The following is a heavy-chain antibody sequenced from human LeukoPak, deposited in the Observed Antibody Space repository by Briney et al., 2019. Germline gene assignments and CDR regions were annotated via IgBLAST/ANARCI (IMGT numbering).Heavy chain of an antibody. J-gene: IGHJ4*02. CDR2: INHSGST. V-gene: IGHV4-34*01. CDR1: GGSFSGYY. D-gene: IGHD3-10*01. Sequence: SETLSLTCAVYGGSFSGYYWSWIRQPPGKGLEWIGEINHSGSTNYNPSLKSRVTISVDTSKNQFSLKLSSVTAADTAVYYCARGTMVRGVIRHFDYWGQGTLVTVSS. CDR3: ARGTMVRGVIRHFDY.